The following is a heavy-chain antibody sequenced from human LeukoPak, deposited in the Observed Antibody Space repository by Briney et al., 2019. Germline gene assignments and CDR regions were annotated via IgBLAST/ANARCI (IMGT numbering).Heavy chain of an antibody. V-gene: IGHV4-34*01. D-gene: IGHD3-3*01. CDR1: GGSFSGYY. Sequence: KPSETLSLTCAVYGGSFSGYYWSWIRQPPGKGLEWIGEINHSGSTNYNPSLKSRVTISVDTSKNQFSLKLSSVTAADTAVYYCARDDQSTIFGVVIIWYFDYWGQGTLVTVSS. CDR3: ARDDQSTIFGVVIIWYFDY. J-gene: IGHJ4*02. CDR2: INHSGST.